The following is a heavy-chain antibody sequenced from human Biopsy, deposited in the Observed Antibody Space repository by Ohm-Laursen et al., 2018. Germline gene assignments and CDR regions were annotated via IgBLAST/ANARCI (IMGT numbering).Heavy chain of an antibody. D-gene: IGHD3-16*02. CDR2: LSPSSGGT. J-gene: IGHJ3*01. Sequence: GASVKLACKASGYTFTDYCMHWVRQAPGQGPEWMGWLSPSSGGTTYAQKVQDRVTMIRDTSATTGYMELSSLRSDDTAVYYCAGDIMNPIGGLVARSDVFDVWGQGTMVTVSS. CDR3: AGDIMNPIGGLVARSDVFDV. CDR1: GYTFTDYC. V-gene: IGHV1-2*02.